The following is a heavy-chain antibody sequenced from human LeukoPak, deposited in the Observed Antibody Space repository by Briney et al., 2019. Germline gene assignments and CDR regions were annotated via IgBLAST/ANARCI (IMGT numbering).Heavy chain of an antibody. D-gene: IGHD3-22*01. Sequence: SVKVSCKASGGTFSSYAISWVRQAPGQGLEWMGGIIPIFGTANYAQKFQGRVTMTRDMSTSTVYMELSSLRSEDTAVYYCASPYDSSGYRNAFDIWGQGTMVTVSS. CDR2: IIPIFGTA. V-gene: IGHV1-69*05. CDR3: ASPYDSSGYRNAFDI. CDR1: GGTFSSYA. J-gene: IGHJ3*02.